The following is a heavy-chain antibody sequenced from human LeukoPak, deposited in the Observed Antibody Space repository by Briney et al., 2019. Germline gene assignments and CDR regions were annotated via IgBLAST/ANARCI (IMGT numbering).Heavy chain of an antibody. CDR2: LSAGGGGT. V-gene: IGHV3-23*01. Sequence: GGSLRLSCAVSGITLSNYGMAWVRKAPGKGQEWVASLSAGGGGTSYADSVRGRSTISRDNAKNTLYLQMNSLRAEDTAVYFCAKRGVVIRVILVGFHKEAYYFDSWGQGVLVTVSS. CDR3: AKRGVVIRVILVGFHKEAYYFDS. D-gene: IGHD3-22*01. CDR1: GITLSNYG. J-gene: IGHJ4*02.